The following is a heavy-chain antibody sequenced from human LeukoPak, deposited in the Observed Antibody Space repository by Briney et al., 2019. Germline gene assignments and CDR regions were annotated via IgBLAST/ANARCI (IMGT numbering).Heavy chain of an antibody. V-gene: IGHV3-23*01. CDR2: IVGSGDDT. J-gene: IGHJ4*02. D-gene: IGHD5-24*01. Sequence: PGGSLRLSCAVSGITLSNYGMSWVRQAPDKGLEWVSGIVGSGDDTRYADSVKGRFTISRDNSKNTVFLQMNSLRADDTAIYYCANDLLPGDGRWDIDSWSQGTLVTVSS. CDR1: GITLSNYG. CDR3: ANDLLPGDGRWDIDS.